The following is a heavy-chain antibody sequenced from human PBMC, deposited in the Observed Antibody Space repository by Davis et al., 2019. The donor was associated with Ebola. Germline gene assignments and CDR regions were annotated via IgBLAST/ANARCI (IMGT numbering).Heavy chain of an antibody. J-gene: IGHJ6*04. D-gene: IGHD6-13*01. CDR3: AKSTLAAAGIGYYYYGMDV. CDR2: ISYDGSNK. CDR1: VITFSSYA. Sequence: GGSLRLSCTDSVITFSSYAMTWVRQAPGKGLEWVAVISYDGSNKYYADSVKGRFTISRDNSKNTLYLQMNSLRAEDTAVYYCAKSTLAAAGIGYYYYGMDVWGKGTTVTVSS. V-gene: IGHV3-30*18.